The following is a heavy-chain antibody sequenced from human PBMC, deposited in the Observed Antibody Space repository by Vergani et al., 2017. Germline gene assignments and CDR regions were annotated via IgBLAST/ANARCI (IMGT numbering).Heavy chain of an antibody. CDR3: ARLTTVTSYFDY. J-gene: IGHJ4*02. D-gene: IGHD4-17*01. V-gene: IGHV4-34*11. CDR1: GGSFSGYY. Sequence: QVQLQQWGAGLLKPSETLSLTCAVYGGSFSGYYWSWIRQPPGKGLEWIGYIYYSGSNNYNPSLKSRVTISVDTSKNQFSLKLSSVTAADTAVYYCARLTTVTSYFDYWGQGTLVTVSS. CDR2: IYYSGSN.